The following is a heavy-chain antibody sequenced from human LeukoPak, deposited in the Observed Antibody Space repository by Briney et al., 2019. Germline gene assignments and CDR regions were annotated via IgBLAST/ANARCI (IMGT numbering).Heavy chain of an antibody. D-gene: IGHD5-24*01. CDR2: INHSGST. Sequence: SETLSLTCAVYGGSFSGYYWSWIRQPPGKGLEWIGEINHSGSTNYNPSLKSRVTISADTSKNQFSLKLSSVTAADTAVYYCARGWLQYSEYFQHWGQGTLVTVSS. J-gene: IGHJ1*01. V-gene: IGHV4-34*01. CDR3: ARGWLQYSEYFQH. CDR1: GGSFSGYY.